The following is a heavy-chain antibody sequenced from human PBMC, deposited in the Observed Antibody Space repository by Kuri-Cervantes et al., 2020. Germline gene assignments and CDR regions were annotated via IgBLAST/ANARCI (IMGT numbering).Heavy chain of an antibody. CDR3: ARDRGANWYFDL. CDR2: INPSGGST. Sequence: ASVKVSCKAPGYTFTSYYMHWVRQAPGQGLEWMGIINPSGGSTSYAQKFQGRVTMTRDTSTSTVYMELSSLRSEDTAVYYCARDRGANWYFDLWGRGTLVTVSS. J-gene: IGHJ2*01. CDR1: GYTFTSYY. V-gene: IGHV1-46*01. D-gene: IGHD3-10*01.